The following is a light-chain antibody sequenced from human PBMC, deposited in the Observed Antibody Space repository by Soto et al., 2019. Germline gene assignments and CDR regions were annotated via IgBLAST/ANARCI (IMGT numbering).Light chain of an antibody. V-gene: IGKV3-15*01. Sequence: EIVMTQSPSTLSVSPVEGATLSCRASQSVSSKLAWYQQKPGQAPRLLIYGASTRATGIPARFSGSGSGTEFTLIISSLQSEDSAVYYCQQYNSWLWTFGQGTKVDI. J-gene: IGKJ1*01. CDR1: QSVSSK. CDR3: QQYNSWLWT. CDR2: GAS.